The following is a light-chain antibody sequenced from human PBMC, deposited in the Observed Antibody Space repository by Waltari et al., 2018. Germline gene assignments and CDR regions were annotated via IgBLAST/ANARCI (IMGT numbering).Light chain of an antibody. CDR1: QSISDY. Sequence: DIQVTQSPSSLSASVGDRVPISCRASQSISDYLNWFHQKPGKVPKLVIYEASTLQSGVPSRFSGSASGTLFTLTINNLQPEDFGTYYCQQSYRTPLTFGGGTKVEIK. J-gene: IGKJ4*01. V-gene: IGKV1-39*01. CDR3: QQSYRTPLT. CDR2: EAS.